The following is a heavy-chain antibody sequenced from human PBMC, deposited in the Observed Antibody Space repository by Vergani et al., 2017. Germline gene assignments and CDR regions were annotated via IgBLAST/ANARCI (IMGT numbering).Heavy chain of an antibody. V-gene: IGHV1-18*01. D-gene: IGHD1-26*01. CDR3: ARELLTGASYYGGSSDY. Sequence: QVQLVQSGAEVKKPGASVKVSCKASGYTFTSYGISWVRQAPGQGLEWMGWISAYNGNTNYAQKLQGRVTMTTDTSTSTAYMELSSLRAEDTAVYYCARELLTGASYYGGSSDYWGQGTLVTVSS. J-gene: IGHJ4*02. CDR1: GYTFTSYG. CDR2: ISAYNGNT.